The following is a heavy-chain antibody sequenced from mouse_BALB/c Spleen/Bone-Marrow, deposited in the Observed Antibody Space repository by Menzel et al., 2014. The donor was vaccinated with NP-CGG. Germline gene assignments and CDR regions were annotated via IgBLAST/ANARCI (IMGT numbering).Heavy chain of an antibody. V-gene: IGHV1S135*01. CDR1: GYSFTGYF. J-gene: IGHJ3*01. D-gene: IGHD2-1*01. Sequence: VQLQQSGPELAKPGASVKISCKASGYSFTGYFMNWVKQSHGKSLEWIGHIDPYNGGTSYNQKFKDKATLTTDKSSSTAYMQLSSLTSEDSAVYYCTTGGNDWFAYWGQGTLVTVSA. CDR2: IDPYNGGT. CDR3: TTGGNDWFAY.